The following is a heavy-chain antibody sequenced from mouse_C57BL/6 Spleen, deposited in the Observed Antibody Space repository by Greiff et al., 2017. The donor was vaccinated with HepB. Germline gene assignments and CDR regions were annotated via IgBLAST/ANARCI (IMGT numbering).Heavy chain of an antibody. CDR3: ARGNLGLRFAY. J-gene: IGHJ3*01. Sequence: QVQLQQPGAELVRPGTSVKLSCKASGYTFTSYWMHWVKQRPGQGLEWIGVIDPSDSYTNYNQKFKSKATLTVDTSSSTAYMQLSSLTSEDSAVYYCARGNLGLRFAYWGQGTLVTVSA. V-gene: IGHV1-59*01. CDR2: IDPSDSYT. D-gene: IGHD2-4*01. CDR1: GYTFTSYW.